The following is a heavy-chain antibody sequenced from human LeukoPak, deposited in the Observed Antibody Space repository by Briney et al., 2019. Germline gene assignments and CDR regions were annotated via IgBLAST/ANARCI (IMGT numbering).Heavy chain of an antibody. CDR3: ARDRTGTIDY. Sequence: SETLSLTCTVSGGSLSSSSYYWGWIRQPPGKGLEWIGSIYYSGSTYYNPSLKSRVTISVDTSKNQFSLKLSSVTAADTAVYYCARDRTGTIDYWGQGTLVTVSS. V-gene: IGHV4-39*07. CDR2: IYYSGST. D-gene: IGHD1-1*01. CDR1: GGSLSSSSYY. J-gene: IGHJ4*02.